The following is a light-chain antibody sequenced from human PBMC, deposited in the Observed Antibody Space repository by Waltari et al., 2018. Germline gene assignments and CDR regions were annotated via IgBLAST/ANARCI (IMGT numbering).Light chain of an antibody. CDR3: AAWDDSLNGLYV. Sequence: QSVLTQPPSASGTPGQRLTIPCSGSTSNIGSKTVNWYQQLPGTAPKLLIYSSNQRPSGVPDRFSGSKSGTSASLAISGLQSEDEADYYCAAWDDSLNGLYVFGPGTKVTVL. J-gene: IGLJ1*01. V-gene: IGLV1-44*01. CDR1: TSNIGSKT. CDR2: SSN.